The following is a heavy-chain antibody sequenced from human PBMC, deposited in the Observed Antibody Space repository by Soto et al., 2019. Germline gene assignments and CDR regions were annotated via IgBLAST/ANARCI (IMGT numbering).Heavy chain of an antibody. CDR2: IFPGDSDT. Sequence: PVESLRISCKTSGVNFGGHCVGWVRQKPGKRLECLGIIFPGDSDTRYSPSSQGHVSISADMSSATHYLQWNELTSSDTATYYCARVYMITFGGLTPRHRPYRFDYWGQGTRVTVSS. CDR1: GVNFGGHC. J-gene: IGHJ4*02. D-gene: IGHD3-16*01. V-gene: IGHV5-51*01. CDR3: ARVYMITFGGLTPRHRPYRFDY.